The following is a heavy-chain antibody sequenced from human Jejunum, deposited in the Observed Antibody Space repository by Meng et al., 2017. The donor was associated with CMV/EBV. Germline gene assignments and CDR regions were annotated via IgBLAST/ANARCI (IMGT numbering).Heavy chain of an antibody. CDR3: ARDNDGSSHYSQFDY. V-gene: IGHV3-33*01. CDR2: LWYDGSRN. D-gene: IGHD3-22*01. CDR1: GFPLNSYG. Sequence: SGFPLNSYGIHWVRQFPGKGVEWVAVLWYDGSRNYFADSVQGRFSISRDDSKNTVYLQMNSLRAEDTAVYYCARDNDGSSHYSQFDYWGQGTLVTVSS. J-gene: IGHJ4*02.